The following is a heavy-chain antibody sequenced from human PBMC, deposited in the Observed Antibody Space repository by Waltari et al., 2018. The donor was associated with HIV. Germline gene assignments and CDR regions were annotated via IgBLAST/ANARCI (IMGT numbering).Heavy chain of an antibody. CDR3: ARRHSSEGILDY. D-gene: IGHD6-19*01. J-gene: IGHJ4*02. V-gene: IGHV3-74*01. CDR2: INGDGSRI. CDR1: GFTFSNYW. Sequence: EVQLVESGGGLVQPGGSLRLSCVASGFTFSNYWMHWVRQGPGKGLVWVSLINGDGSRILYADSVKGRFTISRDNARNTLYLQMNRLRAEDMAVYYCARRHSSEGILDYWGQGTLVTVSS.